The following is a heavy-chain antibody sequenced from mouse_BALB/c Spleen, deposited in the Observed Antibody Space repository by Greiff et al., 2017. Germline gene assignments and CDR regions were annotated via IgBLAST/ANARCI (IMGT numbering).Heavy chain of an antibody. CDR2: IDPENGDT. V-gene: IGHV14-4*02. Sequence: VQLQQSGAELVRSGASVKLSCTASGFNIKDYYMHWVKQRPEQGLEWIGWIDPENGDTEYAPKFQGKATMTADTSSNTAYLQLSSLTSEDTAVYYCKVTTRKGAWFAYWGQGTLVTVSA. CDR1: GFNIKDYY. CDR3: KVTTRKGAWFAY. J-gene: IGHJ3*01. D-gene: IGHD2-12*01.